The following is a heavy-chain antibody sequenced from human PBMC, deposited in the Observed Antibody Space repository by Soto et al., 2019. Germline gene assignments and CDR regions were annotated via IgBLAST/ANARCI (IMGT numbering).Heavy chain of an antibody. CDR2: ISFDGTAK. D-gene: IGHD1-1*01. V-gene: IGHV3-30*03. J-gene: IGHJ5*02. CDR1: GFTFNRYG. CDR3: ATGRSTRFDP. Sequence: GSLRLSCVASGFTFNRYGMHWVRQAPGKGLEWVAEISFDGTAKYYAESVKGRFTVSRDNGNNTLHLEMNSLGAKDTAVYFCATGRSTRFDPWGQGTLVTVSS.